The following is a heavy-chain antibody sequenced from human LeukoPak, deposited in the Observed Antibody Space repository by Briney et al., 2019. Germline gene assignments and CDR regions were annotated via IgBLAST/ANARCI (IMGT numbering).Heavy chain of an antibody. CDR3: ARHVGSVTTQPWFDP. CDR2: IYPSDSDT. V-gene: IGHV5-51*01. J-gene: IGHJ5*02. D-gene: IGHD1-26*01. Sequence: GESLKISCKASGYSFTNYWIGWVRQMPGKGLEWMGIIYPSDSDTRYSPSFQGRVTISVDKSISTAYLQWSSLKASDTAMYYCARHVGSVTTQPWFDPWGQGTLVIVSS. CDR1: GYSFTNYW.